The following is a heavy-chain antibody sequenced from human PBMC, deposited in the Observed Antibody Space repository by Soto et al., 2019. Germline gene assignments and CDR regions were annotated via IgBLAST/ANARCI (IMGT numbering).Heavy chain of an antibody. CDR2: IHHTGSN. V-gene: IGHV4-59*02. J-gene: IGHJ3*01. Sequence: SETLSLTCTVSGASVRDYNWNWIRQPPGRGLEWIGFIHHTGSNTYSPSLRSRVTMSVDTSRNKFSLMMTSVTAAETAVYYCAQWGYPAMPAFDCWGQGKVVTVSS. D-gene: IGHD3-16*02. CDR1: GASVRDYN. CDR3: AQWGYPAMPAFDC.